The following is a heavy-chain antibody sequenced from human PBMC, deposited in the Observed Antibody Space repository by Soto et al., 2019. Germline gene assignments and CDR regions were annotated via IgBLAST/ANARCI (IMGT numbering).Heavy chain of an antibody. D-gene: IGHD5-18*01. CDR2: ISYDGSNK. J-gene: IGHJ4*02. V-gene: IGHV3-30-3*01. Sequence: GGSLRLSCAASGFTFSSYAMHWVRQAPGKGLEWVAVISYDGSNKYYADSVKGRFTISRDNSKNTLYLQMNSLRAEDTAVYYCARGFGYSYGYLDYWGQGTLVTVSS. CDR3: ARGFGYSYGYLDY. CDR1: GFTFSSYA.